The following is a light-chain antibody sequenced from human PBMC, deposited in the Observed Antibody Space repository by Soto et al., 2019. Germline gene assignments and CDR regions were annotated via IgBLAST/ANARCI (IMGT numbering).Light chain of an antibody. V-gene: IGLV2-23*01. CDR2: ETN. CDR3: CSFAGSTSVL. Sequence: QSVLTQPASVSGSPGQSITISCTGTSSDVGNYNLVSWYQQLPGSAPKLILYETNKRPSRVSDRFSGSKSGNTASLTISGLQAEDEADYYCCSFAGSTSVLFGGGTKLTVL. CDR1: SSDVGNYNL. J-gene: IGLJ2*01.